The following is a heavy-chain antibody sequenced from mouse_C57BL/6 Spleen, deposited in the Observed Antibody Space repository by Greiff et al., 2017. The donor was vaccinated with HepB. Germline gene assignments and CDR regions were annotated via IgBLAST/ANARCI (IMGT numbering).Heavy chain of an antibody. D-gene: IGHD1-2*01. CDR1: GFTFSDYG. Sequence: EVMLVESGGGLVKPGGSLKLSCAASGFTFSDYGMHWVRQAPERGLEWVAYISSGSSTIYYADTVTGRFTISRDNAKSTLFLQMTSLRSEDTAMYYCARPANVPSWFAYWGQGTLVTVSA. V-gene: IGHV5-17*01. J-gene: IGHJ3*01. CDR3: ARPANVPSWFAY. CDR2: ISSGSSTI.